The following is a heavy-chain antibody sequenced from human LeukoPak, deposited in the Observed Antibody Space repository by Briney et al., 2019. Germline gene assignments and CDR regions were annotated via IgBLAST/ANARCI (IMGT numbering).Heavy chain of an antibody. CDR3: ARDSDSSGFYFDY. CDR1: GGSISSGDYY. V-gene: IGHV4-30-4*01. J-gene: IGHJ4*02. D-gene: IGHD3-22*01. Sequence: SETLSLTCTVSGGSISSGDYYWSWIRQPPGKGLEWIGYIYYSGSTYYNPSLKSRVTISVDTSKNQFSLKLSSVTAVDTAVYYCARDSDSSGFYFDYWGQGTLVTVSS. CDR2: IYYSGST.